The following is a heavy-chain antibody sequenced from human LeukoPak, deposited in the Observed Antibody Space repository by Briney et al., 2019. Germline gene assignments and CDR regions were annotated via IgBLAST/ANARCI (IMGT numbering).Heavy chain of an antibody. D-gene: IGHD5-24*01. CDR2: INSDGSST. CDR1: GFTFSSYW. J-gene: IGHJ6*02. CDR3: ARLGTATPDDV. Sequence: GGSLRLPCAASGFTFSSYWMHWVRQAPGKGLLWVSRINSDGSSTSYADSVKGRFTISRDNAKNTLYLQMNGLRAEDTAVYYCARLGTATPDDVWGQGTTVTVSS. V-gene: IGHV3-74*01.